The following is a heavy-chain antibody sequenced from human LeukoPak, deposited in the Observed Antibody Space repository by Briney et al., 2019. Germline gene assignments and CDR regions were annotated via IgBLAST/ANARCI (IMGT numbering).Heavy chain of an antibody. CDR2: ISGSGGST. CDR3: AKDIVVVVAAPHYFDY. D-gene: IGHD2-15*01. CDR1: GFTFSSYA. V-gene: IGHV3-23*01. J-gene: IGHJ4*02. Sequence: GGSLRLSCAASGFTFSSYAMSWVRQAPGKGLEWVSAISGSGGSTYYADSAKGRFTISRDNSKNTLYLQMNSLRAEDTAVYYCAKDIVVVVAAPHYFDYWGQGTLVTVSS.